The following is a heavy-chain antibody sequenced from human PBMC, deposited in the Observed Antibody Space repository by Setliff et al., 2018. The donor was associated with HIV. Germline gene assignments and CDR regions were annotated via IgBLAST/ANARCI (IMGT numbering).Heavy chain of an antibody. J-gene: IGHJ6*03. CDR2: INHSGST. CDR3: ARVRPSPGGSGGSCFPKYYYYYMDV. D-gene: IGHD2-15*01. Sequence: EPLSLTCAVYGGSFSGYYWSWIRQPPGKGLEWIGEINHSGSTNYNPSLKSRVTISVDTSKNQFSLKLSSVTAADTAVYYCARVRPSPGGSGGSCFPKYYYYYMDVWGKGTTVTVSS. CDR1: GGSFSGYY. V-gene: IGHV4-34*01.